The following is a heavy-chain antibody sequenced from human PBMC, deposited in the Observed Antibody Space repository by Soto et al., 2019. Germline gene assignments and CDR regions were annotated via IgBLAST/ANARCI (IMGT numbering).Heavy chain of an antibody. D-gene: IGHD2-2*01. CDR2: IYFSGST. CDR1: GDSINTYY. CDR3: ARQCSSSSCPFDY. J-gene: IGHJ4*02. Sequence: PSETLSLTCTVSGDSINTYYWTWIRQPPGKGLEWIGYIYFSGSTKYNPSLKSRVTISVDTSKNQFSLKLNSVTAADTAVCYCARQCSSSSCPFDYWGQGTLVTVSS. V-gene: IGHV4-59*08.